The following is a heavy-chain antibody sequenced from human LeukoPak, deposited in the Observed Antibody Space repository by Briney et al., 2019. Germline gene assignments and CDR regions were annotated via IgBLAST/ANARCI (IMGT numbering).Heavy chain of an antibody. CDR2: IVAGSGNT. Sequence: SVKVSCKASGFTFTSSAVQWVRQARGQRLEWIGWIVAGSGNTNYAQKFQERVTITRDMSTSTAYMELSSLRSEDTAVYYCAADTSFLEWSIGDAFDIWGQGTMVTVSS. CDR1: GFTFTSSA. J-gene: IGHJ3*02. CDR3: AADTSFLEWSIGDAFDI. V-gene: IGHV1-58*01. D-gene: IGHD3-3*01.